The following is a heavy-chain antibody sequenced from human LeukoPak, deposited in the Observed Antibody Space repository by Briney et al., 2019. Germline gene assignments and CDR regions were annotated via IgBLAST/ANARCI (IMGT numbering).Heavy chain of an antibody. D-gene: IGHD3-3*01. CDR2: ISDSSTTI. CDR1: GVTFSSYN. CDR3: ARDRGGAYDFWSGYYTGYFDY. J-gene: IGHJ4*02. Sequence: GGSLRLSCAASGVTFSSYNMNWARQAPGKGLEWVSYISDSSTTIYYADSVKGRFTISRDNAKNSLYLQMNSLRAEDTAVYYCARDRGGAYDFWSGYYTGYFDYWGQGTLVPASS. V-gene: IGHV3-48*01.